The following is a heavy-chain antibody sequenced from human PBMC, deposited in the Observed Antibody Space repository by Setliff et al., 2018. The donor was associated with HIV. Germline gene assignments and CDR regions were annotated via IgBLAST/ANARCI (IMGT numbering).Heavy chain of an antibody. CDR1: GGSINSYY. CDR2: VSTSGST. Sequence: SETLSLTCTVSGGSINSYYWSWIRLPPGRGLEWIGYVSTSGSTKYNPSLKSRLTIFMATSKSQLSLWLSSVTAADTATYYCARRTFGCGRIDPLGQGPLVTVSS. D-gene: IGHD3-16*01. J-gene: IGHJ5*02. CDR3: ARRTFGCGRIDP. V-gene: IGHV4-4*08.